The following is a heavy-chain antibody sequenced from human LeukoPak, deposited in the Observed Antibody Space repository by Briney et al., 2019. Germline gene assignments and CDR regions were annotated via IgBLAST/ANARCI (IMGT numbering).Heavy chain of an antibody. D-gene: IGHD1-26*01. CDR2: IYDTGST. Sequence: SETLSLTCSVSGGSIRSYHWSWIRQSPGKGLEWIGYIYDTGSTNYNPSLKSRVTISLDTSKNQFSLKLSFVTAADTAVYYCARDRSGSYWADAFDIWGQGTMVTVSS. J-gene: IGHJ3*02. CDR3: ARDRSGSYWADAFDI. CDR1: GGSIRSYH. V-gene: IGHV4-59*01.